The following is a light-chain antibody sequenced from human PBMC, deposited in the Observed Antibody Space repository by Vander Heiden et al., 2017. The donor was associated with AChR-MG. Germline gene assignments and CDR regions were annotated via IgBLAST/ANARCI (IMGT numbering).Light chain of an antibody. CDR1: SSDVGGYNY. CDR2: DVS. CDR3: SSYTSSSTPHVV. Sequence: QSALTQPAYVSGSPGQSITISCTGTSSDVGGYNYVSWYQQHPGKATKLMIYDVSKRPSGVSNRFSGSKSGNTASLTISGLQAEDEADYYCSSYTSSSTPHVVFGGGTKLTVL. V-gene: IGLV2-14*01. J-gene: IGLJ2*01.